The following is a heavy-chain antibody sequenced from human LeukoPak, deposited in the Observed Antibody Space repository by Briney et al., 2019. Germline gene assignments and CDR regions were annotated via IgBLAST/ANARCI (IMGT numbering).Heavy chain of an antibody. CDR1: GGSISTNY. CDR3: ARLSRYSSGGYGGDWFDP. CDR2: IPYSGSA. Sequence: SETLSLTCAVSGGSISTNYWSWIRQPPGKGLEWIGYIPYSGSATYNPSLNSRVTISVDTSKNQFSLRLSSVTAADTAVYFCARLSRYSSGGYGGDWFDPWGQGTLVTVSS. V-gene: IGHV4-59*08. J-gene: IGHJ5*02. D-gene: IGHD6-19*01.